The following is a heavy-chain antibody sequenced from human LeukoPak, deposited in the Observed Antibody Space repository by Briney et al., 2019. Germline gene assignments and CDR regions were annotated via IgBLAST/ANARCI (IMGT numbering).Heavy chain of an antibody. Sequence: ASVKVSCKASGGTFSSYAISWVRQAPGQGLEWMGRIIPILGIANYAQKFQGRVTITADKSTSTAYMELSSLRSEDTAVYYCAKVKAAAILPYGMDVWGQGTTVTVSS. CDR1: GGTFSSYA. CDR3: AKVKAAAILPYGMDV. J-gene: IGHJ6*02. CDR2: IIPILGIA. D-gene: IGHD6-13*01. V-gene: IGHV1-69*04.